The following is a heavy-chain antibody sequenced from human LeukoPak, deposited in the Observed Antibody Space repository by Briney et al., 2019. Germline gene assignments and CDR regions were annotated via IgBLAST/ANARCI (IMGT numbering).Heavy chain of an antibody. CDR1: GGSISSSSYY. J-gene: IGHJ4*02. Sequence: SETLSLTCTVSGGSISSSSYYWGWIRQPPGKGLEWIGSIYYSGSTYYNPSLKSRVTISVDTSKNQFSLKLSSVTAADTAVYYCARGGLGPIFDYWGQGTLVTVSS. D-gene: IGHD6-19*01. CDR3: ARGGLGPIFDY. V-gene: IGHV4-39*07. CDR2: IYYSGST.